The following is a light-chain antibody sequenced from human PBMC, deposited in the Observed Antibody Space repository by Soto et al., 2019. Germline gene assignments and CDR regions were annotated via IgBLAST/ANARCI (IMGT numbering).Light chain of an antibody. V-gene: IGLV2-23*01. J-gene: IGLJ2*01. CDR1: SSXVGSYNL. CDR3: CSYAGSSTLV. CDR2: EGS. Sequence: QSALTQPASVSGSPGQSITISCTGTSSXVGSYNLVSWYQQHPGKAPKLMIYEGSKRPSGVSNRFSGSKSGNTASLTISGLQAEDEADYYCCSYAGSSTLVFGGGTKLTVL.